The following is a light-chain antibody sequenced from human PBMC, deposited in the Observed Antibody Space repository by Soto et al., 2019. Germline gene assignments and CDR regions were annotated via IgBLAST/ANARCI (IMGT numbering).Light chain of an antibody. CDR1: QSISSY. CDR2: AAS. CDR3: QQSYSTPFT. J-gene: IGKJ3*01. V-gene: IGKV1-39*01. Sequence: DIQMTQSPSSLSASVGDRVTITCRVSQSISSYLNWYQQKPGKAPKLLIYAASSLQSWVPSRFSGSGSGTDFTLTISSLQPEDFATYYCQQSYSTPFTFGPGTKVDIK.